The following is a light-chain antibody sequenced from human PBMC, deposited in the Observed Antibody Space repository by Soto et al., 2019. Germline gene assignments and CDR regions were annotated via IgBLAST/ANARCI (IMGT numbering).Light chain of an antibody. Sequence: DIQMTQSPSSLSASVGDRVTITCRASQSISSYLNWYQQKPGKAPKLLIYAASSAQSGVPSRFSGRGSGTDFTLTITSLQPEDFATYYCQQSYSTPYTFGQGTKLEIK. CDR3: QQSYSTPYT. V-gene: IGKV1-39*01. J-gene: IGKJ2*01. CDR1: QSISSY. CDR2: AAS.